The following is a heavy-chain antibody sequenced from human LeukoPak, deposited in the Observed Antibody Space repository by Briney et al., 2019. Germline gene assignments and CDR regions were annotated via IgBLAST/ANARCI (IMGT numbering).Heavy chain of an antibody. CDR1: GGSISSYY. V-gene: IGHV4-59*01. J-gene: IGHJ5*02. Sequence: SETLSLTCTVSGGSISSYYWSWIRQPPGKGLEWIGYIYYTGSTNYNPSLKSRVTISVDTSKNQFSLKLSSVTAADTAVYYCARVPHFGDYGWFDPWGQGTLVTVSS. CDR2: IYYTGST. D-gene: IGHD4-17*01. CDR3: ARVPHFGDYGWFDP.